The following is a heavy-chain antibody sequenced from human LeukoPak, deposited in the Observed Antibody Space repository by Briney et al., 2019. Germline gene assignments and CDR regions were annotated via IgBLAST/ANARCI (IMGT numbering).Heavy chain of an antibody. D-gene: IGHD6-13*01. CDR1: GFTFSTYG. J-gene: IGHJ1*01. Sequence: GGSLRLSCAASGFTFSTYGMHWVRQAPGKGLEWVAVIWYDGSKEYYADSVKGRFTISRDNSKNTLYLQMNSLRAEDTAVYYCARDHSSTSEYFQHWGQGTLVTVSS. V-gene: IGHV3-33*01. CDR3: ARDHSSTSEYFQH. CDR2: IWYDGSKE.